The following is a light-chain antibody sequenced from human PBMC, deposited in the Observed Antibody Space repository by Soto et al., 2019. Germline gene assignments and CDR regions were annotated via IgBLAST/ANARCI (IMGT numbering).Light chain of an antibody. CDR3: QQYGSSPPYT. J-gene: IGKJ2*01. CDR2: GAS. Sequence: EMLLTQSPGTLSFSRGERATLSCRASQSVSSNYLAWYQQKFGQAPRLLIYGASSRATGIPDRFSGSGSGTDFTLTISRLEPEDFAVYYCQQYGSSPPYTFGQGTKVDIK. V-gene: IGKV3-20*01. CDR1: QSVSSNY.